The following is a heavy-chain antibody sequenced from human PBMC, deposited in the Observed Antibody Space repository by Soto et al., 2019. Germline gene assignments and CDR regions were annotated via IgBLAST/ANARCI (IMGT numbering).Heavy chain of an antibody. D-gene: IGHD6-13*01. CDR2: IYHSGST. CDR3: ATAAQLVKNWLDP. V-gene: IGHV4-4*02. Sequence: SETLSLTCAVSGGSITRPNWWTWVRQPPGKGLEWIGEIYHSGSTNYNPSLKNRVTMSVDKSKNQFSLNLTSVTAADTAIYYCATAAQLVKNWLDPWGQGTLVTVSS. J-gene: IGHJ5*02. CDR1: GGSITRPNW.